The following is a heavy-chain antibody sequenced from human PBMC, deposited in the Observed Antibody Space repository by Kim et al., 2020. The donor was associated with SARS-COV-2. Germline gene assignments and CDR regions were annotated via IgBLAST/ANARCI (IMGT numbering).Heavy chain of an antibody. CDR1: GASLTTFS. V-gene: IGHV4-4*07. CDR2: IYHTGTT. Sequence: SETLSLTCSVSGASLTTFSWTWIRQSAGKGPEWIGHIYHTGTTTYNPSLTSRLTISGDTSKNQFSLKLTSVTAADTAVYYCVRSLLRRCVYGSWFDPW. D-gene: IGHD5-12*01. J-gene: IGHJ5*02. CDR3: VRSLLRRCVYGSWFDP.